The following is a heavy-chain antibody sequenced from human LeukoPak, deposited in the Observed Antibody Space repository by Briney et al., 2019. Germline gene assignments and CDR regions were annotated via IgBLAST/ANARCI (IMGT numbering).Heavy chain of an antibody. Sequence: GGSLRLSCVGSGFTFRSHAMSWVRQAPEKGLEFVSGIYENGGTTYYADSVKGRFSISRDNSKNTLYLQMNSLRAEDTAVYYCAKDRTWIQPRDFDYWGQGTLVTVSS. CDR3: AKDRTWIQPRDFDY. CDR2: IYENGGTT. D-gene: IGHD5-18*01. V-gene: IGHV3-23*01. CDR1: GFTFRSHA. J-gene: IGHJ4*02.